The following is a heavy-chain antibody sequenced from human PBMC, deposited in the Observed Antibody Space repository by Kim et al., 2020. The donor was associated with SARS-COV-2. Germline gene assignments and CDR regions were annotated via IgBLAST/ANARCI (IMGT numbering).Heavy chain of an antibody. CDR1: GVSVNSYY. CDR2: INYVRST. D-gene: IGHD3-9*01. J-gene: IGHJ2*01. Sequence: SETLSLTCAVYGVSVNSYYWSWIRQPPGKGLEWIGYINYVRSTNYNPSLKSRVTMSLDTSTSQFSLRLTSLTAADTAVYYCARGRCFDSFLHNSPHYF. V-gene: IGHV4-59*02. CDR3: ARGRCFDSFLHNSPHYF.